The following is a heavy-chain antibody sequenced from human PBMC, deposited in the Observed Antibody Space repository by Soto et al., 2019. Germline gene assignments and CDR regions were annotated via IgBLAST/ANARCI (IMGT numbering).Heavy chain of an antibody. CDR2: ISGSAGSI. J-gene: IGHJ6*02. CDR3: ASNMVFGEYGMDV. CDR1: GFTFSSYA. D-gene: IGHD3-10*02. V-gene: IGHV3-23*01. Sequence: EVQLLESGGGLVQPGGSLRLSCAASGFTFSSYAMSWVRQAPGKGLEWVSAISGSAGSIYYADSVKGRFTISRDNSMNTLYLQMNSLRADDTAVYYCASNMVFGEYGMDVWGQGTTVTVSS.